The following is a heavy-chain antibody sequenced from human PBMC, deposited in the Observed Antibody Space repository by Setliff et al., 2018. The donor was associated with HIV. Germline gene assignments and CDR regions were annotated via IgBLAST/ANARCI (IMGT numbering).Heavy chain of an antibody. CDR3: ARQGAGYYYDCSDYYTGNGFDM. J-gene: IGHJ3*02. Sequence: SETLSLTCAVSGGTFSLHYYTWIRQSPLRGLEWIGEINHSGGTRYNPSLESRVTISGDTSKKQFSLTLTSVTAADTAIYYCARQGAGYYYDCSDYYTGNGFDMWGQGTMVTVSS. D-gene: IGHD3-22*01. V-gene: IGHV4-34*01. CDR1: GGTFSLHY. CDR2: INHSGGT.